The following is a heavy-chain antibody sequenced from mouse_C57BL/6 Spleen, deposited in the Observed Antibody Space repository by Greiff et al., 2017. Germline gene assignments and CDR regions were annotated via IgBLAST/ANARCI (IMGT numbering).Heavy chain of an antibody. CDR3: RGEANWDVRDYFDY. CDR1: YTFTVYYM. V-gene: IGHV1-83*01. Sequence: VQLQQSGPELVKPGASVKMSCKASGYTFTVYYMHWVKQKPGKGLEWIGEIYPGSGNTYYNEKFKGKATLTADTSSSTAYMQLSSLTSEDSAVYFCARGEANWDVRDYFDYWGQGTTLTVSS. D-gene: IGHD4-1*01. J-gene: IGHJ2*01. CDR2: YPGSGNTY.